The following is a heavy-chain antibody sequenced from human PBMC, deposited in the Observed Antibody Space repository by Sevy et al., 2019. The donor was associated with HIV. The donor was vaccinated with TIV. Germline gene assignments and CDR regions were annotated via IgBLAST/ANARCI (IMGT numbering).Heavy chain of an antibody. D-gene: IGHD2-2*03. CDR2: ISGRGIT. CDR1: GFIFSDYY. CDR3: ARDPLLGIAREVARGGY. J-gene: IGHJ4*02. V-gene: IGHV3-11*01. Sequence: GGSLRLSCSGSGFIFSDYYMSWIRQAPGRGREWVSYISGRGITYYADSVGGRFTISRDNARNSLYLQMNSLRADDTAVYYCARDPLLGIAREVARGGYWGQGTLVTVSS.